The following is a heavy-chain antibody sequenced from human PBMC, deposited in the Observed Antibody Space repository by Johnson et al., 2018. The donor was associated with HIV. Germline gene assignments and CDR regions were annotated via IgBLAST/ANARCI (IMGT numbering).Heavy chain of an antibody. CDR1: GFSFNDYA. D-gene: IGHD1-26*01. CDR2: ISFDGGAI. V-gene: IGHV3-30-3*01. CDR3: AKALGWELSI. Sequence: QMLLVESGGGVVQPGRSLRLSCSASGFSFNDYAMHWVRQAPGKGLEWVAVISFDGGAIYYADSGEGRFTISRDNSKNTLYLQMNSLRAEDTAVYYCAKALGWELSIWGQGTMVTVSS. J-gene: IGHJ3*02.